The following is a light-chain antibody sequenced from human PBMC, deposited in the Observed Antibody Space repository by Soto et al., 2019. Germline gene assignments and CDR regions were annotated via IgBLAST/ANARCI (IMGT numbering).Light chain of an antibody. J-gene: IGKJ4*01. CDR2: GAS. V-gene: IGKV3D-20*02. CDR3: HQRSNWPHA. CDR1: QSVSSSY. Sequence: ENVLTQSPGTLSLSPGERATLSCRASQSVSSSYLAWYQQKPGQAPRLLIYGASTRATGIPARFSGSGSGTDFTLTISSLEPEDFAVYYCHQRSNWPHAFGGGTKVDI.